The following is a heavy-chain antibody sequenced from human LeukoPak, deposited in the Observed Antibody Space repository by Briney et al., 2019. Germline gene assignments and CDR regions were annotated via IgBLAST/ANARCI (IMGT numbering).Heavy chain of an antibody. J-gene: IGHJ4*02. D-gene: IGHD3-10*01. CDR2: IYYSGST. Sequence: PSETLSLTCAVYGGSFSGYYWSWIRQPPGKGLEWIGYIYYSGSTNYNPSLKSRVTISLDTSKNQFSLKLNSVTAADTAVYYCASHYGSGSFYSPFDYWGQGTLVTVSS. CDR1: GGSFSGYY. CDR3: ASHYGSGSFYSPFDY. V-gene: IGHV4-59*01.